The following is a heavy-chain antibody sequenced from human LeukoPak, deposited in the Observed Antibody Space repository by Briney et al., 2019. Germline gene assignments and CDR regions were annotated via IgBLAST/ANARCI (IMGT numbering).Heavy chain of an antibody. CDR1: GYSFASYW. J-gene: IGHJ4*02. V-gene: IGHV5-51*01. CDR3: TMRSLAAGDFDY. CDR2: VYPSDSDT. Sequence: GESLKISCKGSGYSFASYWIGWVRQMPGKGLEWMGVVYPSDSDTRYSPSFQGQVTISADKSISSAFLQWSSLKASDTAIYYCTMRSLAAGDFDYWGQGTLVTVSS.